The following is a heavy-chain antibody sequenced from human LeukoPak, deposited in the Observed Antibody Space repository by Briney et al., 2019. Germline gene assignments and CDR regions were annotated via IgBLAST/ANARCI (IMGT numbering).Heavy chain of an antibody. Sequence: SETLSLTCTVSGGSISSSSYYWGWIRQPPGKGLEWIGSIYYSWSTYYNPSLKSLVTISVDTSKNQFSLKLSSVTAANTAVYYCASPPPGERSYYFDYWGQGTLVTVSS. V-gene: IGHV4-39*01. CDR1: GGSISSSSYY. J-gene: IGHJ4*02. CDR2: IYYSWST. D-gene: IGHD2-15*01. CDR3: ASPPPGERSYYFDY.